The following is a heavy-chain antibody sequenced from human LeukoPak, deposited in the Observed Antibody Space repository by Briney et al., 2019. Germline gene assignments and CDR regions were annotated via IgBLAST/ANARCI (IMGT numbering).Heavy chain of an antibody. V-gene: IGHV1-2*02. CDR2: INPNSGGT. Sequence: ASVKVSCKASAYTFTGYYIHWVRQAPGQGLEWMGWINPNSGGTNYAQKFQGRVTMTRDTSISTAYMEVSRLTSDDTAVFYCAREGSGYPYWGQGTLVTVSS. CDR3: AREGSGYPY. J-gene: IGHJ4*02. D-gene: IGHD5-12*01. CDR1: AYTFTGYY.